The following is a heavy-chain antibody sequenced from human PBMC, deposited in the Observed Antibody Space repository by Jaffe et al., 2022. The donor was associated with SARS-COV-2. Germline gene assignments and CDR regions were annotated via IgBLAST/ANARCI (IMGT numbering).Heavy chain of an antibody. CDR1: GFTFGDYS. V-gene: IGHV3-49*03. CDR2: IRSKAYGGTT. J-gene: IGHJ4*02. CDR3: TRDWAYSRGDY. Sequence: VQLVESGGDLVQPGRSLRLSCTTSGFTFGDYSISWFRQSPDMRLEWVGFIRSKAYGGTTEFAAPVKGRFNISRDDSENVAYLQMNSLKSEDTAIYYCTRDWAYSRGDYWGQGTLVTVSS. D-gene: IGHD6-13*01.